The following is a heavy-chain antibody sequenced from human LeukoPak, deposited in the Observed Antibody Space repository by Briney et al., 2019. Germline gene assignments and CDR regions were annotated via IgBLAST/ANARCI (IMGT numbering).Heavy chain of an antibody. CDR3: ASAVSSGWSYFDY. Sequence: GGSLRLSCAASGFTFSSYGMHWVRQAPGKGLEWVAVIWYDGSNKYYADSVKGRFTISRDNSKITLYLQMNSLRAGDTAVYYCASAVSSGWSYFDYWGQGTLVTVSS. J-gene: IGHJ4*02. V-gene: IGHV3-33*01. CDR1: GFTFSSYG. CDR2: IWYDGSNK. D-gene: IGHD6-19*01.